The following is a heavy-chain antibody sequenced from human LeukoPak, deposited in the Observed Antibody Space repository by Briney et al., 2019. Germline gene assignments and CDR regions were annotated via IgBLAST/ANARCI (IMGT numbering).Heavy chain of an antibody. CDR3: TRHSDKYCSGSNCYVYNFYGLDV. Sequence: SETLSLTCTVSGGSISSGGYYWSWIRQHPGKGLEWIGYIYYSGSTSYNPSLKSRVTISVDTSKNQFSLRLSSLSAADTAVYYCTRHSDKYCSGSNCYVYNFYGLDVWGQGTTVTVSS. CDR2: IYYSGST. CDR1: GGSISSGGYY. D-gene: IGHD2-15*01. J-gene: IGHJ6*02. V-gene: IGHV4-31*03.